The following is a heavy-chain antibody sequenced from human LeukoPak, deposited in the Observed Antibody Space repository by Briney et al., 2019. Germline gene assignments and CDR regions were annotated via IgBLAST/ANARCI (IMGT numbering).Heavy chain of an antibody. CDR2: IYSGGST. D-gene: IGHD3-16*01. J-gene: IGHJ4*02. Sequence: PGGSLRLSCAASGFTVSSNYMSWVRQAPGKGLEWVSAIYSGGSTYYADSVKGRFTISIDKSKNTLYLQMNSLRAEDTAVYYCASPVITFGGVIDWGQGTLVTVSS. CDR1: GFTVSSNY. CDR3: ASPVITFGGVID. V-gene: IGHV3-66*01.